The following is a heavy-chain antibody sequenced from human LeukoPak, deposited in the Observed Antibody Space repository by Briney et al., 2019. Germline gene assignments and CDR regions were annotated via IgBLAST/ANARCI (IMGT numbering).Heavy chain of an antibody. CDR2: ISSSGSTI. V-gene: IGHV3-11*04. Sequence: GGSLRLSCAASGLTFSDYYMSWIRQAPGKGLEWVSYISSSGSTIYYADSVKGRFTISRDNAKNSLYLQMNSLRAEDTAVYYCARAQVRSRDAFDIWGQGTMVTVSS. D-gene: IGHD3-22*01. J-gene: IGHJ3*02. CDR3: ARAQVRSRDAFDI. CDR1: GLTFSDYY.